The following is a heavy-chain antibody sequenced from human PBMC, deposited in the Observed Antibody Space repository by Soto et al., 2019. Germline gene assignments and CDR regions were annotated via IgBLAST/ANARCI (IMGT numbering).Heavy chain of an antibody. CDR1: GFTFSSYA. CDR3: AKPSFVVVPAAMPDPFDY. J-gene: IGHJ4*02. D-gene: IGHD2-2*01. CDR2: ISGSGGST. Sequence: GSLILSCAASGFTFSSYAMSWVRQATGKGLEWVSAISGSGGSTYYADSVKGRFTISRDNSKNPLYLQMNSLRADDTAVYYCAKPSFVVVPAAMPDPFDYWGQGTLVTVSS. V-gene: IGHV3-23*01.